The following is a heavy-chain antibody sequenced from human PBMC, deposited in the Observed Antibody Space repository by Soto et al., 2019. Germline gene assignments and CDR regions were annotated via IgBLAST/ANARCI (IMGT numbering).Heavy chain of an antibody. V-gene: IGHV4-34*01. CDR1: GGSFSGYY. CDR3: ARRINSGDYLNWFDP. Sequence: PSETLSLTCAVYGGSFSGYYWSWIRQPPGKGLEWIGEINHSGSTNYNPSLKSRVTISVDTSKNQFSLKLSSVTAADTAVYYCARRINSGDYLNWFDPWGQGTLVTVSS. CDR2: INHSGST. J-gene: IGHJ5*02. D-gene: IGHD4-17*01.